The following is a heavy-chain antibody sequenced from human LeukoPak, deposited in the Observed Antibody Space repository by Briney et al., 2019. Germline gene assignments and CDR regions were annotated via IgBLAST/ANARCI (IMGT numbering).Heavy chain of an antibody. CDR2: ISSNNGYI. CDR1: GFSFSSYR. Sequence: PGGSLRLSCAASGFSFSSYRMNWVRQAPGKGLEWGASISSNNGYIYYADSVKGRFTISRDNGENSLHLQMNSLRAEDAAVYYCARDLGTRKSIAFADWGQGTLVTVSS. J-gene: IGHJ4*02. CDR3: ARDLGTRKSIAFAD. D-gene: IGHD6-6*01. V-gene: IGHV3-21*01.